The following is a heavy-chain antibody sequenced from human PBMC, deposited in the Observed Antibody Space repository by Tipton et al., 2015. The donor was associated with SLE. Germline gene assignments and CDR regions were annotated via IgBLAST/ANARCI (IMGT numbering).Heavy chain of an antibody. V-gene: IGHV4-39*07. CDR2: IYYSGST. Sequence: TLSLTCTVSGGSISSSSYYWGWIRQPPGKGLEWIGSIYYSGSTYYNPSLQSRVTISVDTSKNQFSLKLSSVTAADTAVYYCARVAAAVRDYFDYWGQGTLVTVSS. D-gene: IGHD6-13*01. J-gene: IGHJ4*02. CDR1: GGSISSSSYY. CDR3: ARVAAAVRDYFDY.